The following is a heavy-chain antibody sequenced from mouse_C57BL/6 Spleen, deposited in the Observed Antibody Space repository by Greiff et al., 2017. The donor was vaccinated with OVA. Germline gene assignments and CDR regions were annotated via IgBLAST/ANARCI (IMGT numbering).Heavy chain of an antibody. CDR3: ARDHRAMDY. CDR2: INYDGSST. CDR1: GFTFSDYY. V-gene: IGHV5-16*01. D-gene: IGHD3-1*01. Sequence: DVKLVESEGGLVQPGSSMKLSCTASGFTFSDYYMAWVRQVPEQGLEWVANINYDGSSTYYLDSLKSRFNISRDNTKNILYLQMSSLEAEDTATDYCARDHRAMDYWGQGTPVTVSS. J-gene: IGHJ4*01.